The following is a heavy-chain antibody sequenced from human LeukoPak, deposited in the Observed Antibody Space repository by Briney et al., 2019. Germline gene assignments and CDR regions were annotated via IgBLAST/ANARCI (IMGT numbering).Heavy chain of an antibody. D-gene: IGHD6-19*01. CDR3: ARVGYSSVDYYGMDV. J-gene: IGHJ6*02. V-gene: IGHV3-21*01. CDR1: GFTFSTYC. Sequence: PGGSLRLSCAASGFTFSTYCMNWVRQAPGKGLEWVSSISSSSSYIYYADSVKGRFTISRDNAKNSLYLQMNSLRAEDTAVYYCARVGYSSVDYYGMDVWGQGTTVTVSS. CDR2: ISSSSSYI.